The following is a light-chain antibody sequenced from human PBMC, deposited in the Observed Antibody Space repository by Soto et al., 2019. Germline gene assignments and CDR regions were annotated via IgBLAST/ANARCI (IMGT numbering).Light chain of an antibody. CDR1: QSVSSSY. V-gene: IGKV3-20*01. CDR3: QQYDRSLRT. CDR2: GAS. Sequence: VLTQSPGTLSLSPGERATLSCRASQSVSSSYLAWYQQKPGQAPRLLIHGASSRATGIPDRFSGSGSGTDFTLTISRLEPEDFAVYFCQQYDRSLRTFGQGTKVDIK. J-gene: IGKJ1*01.